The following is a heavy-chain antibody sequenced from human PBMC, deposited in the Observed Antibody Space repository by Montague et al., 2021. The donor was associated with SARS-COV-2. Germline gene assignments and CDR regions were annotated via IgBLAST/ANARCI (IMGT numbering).Heavy chain of an antibody. CDR3: ANSATLVVPTAPPRPGTYDFDH. CDR2: IYPYDSDT. CDR1: GYNFPNYW. Sequence: QSGAEVKKPGESLKISCKASGYNFPNYWIGWVRQMPGKGLEWMGIIYPYDSDTRYRPSFQGQVTISADKSINTAYLQWSSLKASDTAVYYCANSATLVVPTAPPRPGTYDFDHWGQGTLVTVSS. V-gene: IGHV5-51*03. D-gene: IGHD2-2*01. J-gene: IGHJ4*02.